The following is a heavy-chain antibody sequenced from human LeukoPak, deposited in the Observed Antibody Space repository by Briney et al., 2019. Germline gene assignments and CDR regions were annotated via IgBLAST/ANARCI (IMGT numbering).Heavy chain of an antibody. CDR2: IYYSGST. V-gene: IGHV4-59*01. J-gene: IGHJ4*02. D-gene: IGHD3-10*01. Sequence: KPSETLSLTCTVSGGSISSYYWSWIRQPPGKGLEWIGYIYYSGSTNYNPSLKSRVTISVDTSKNQFSLKLSSVTAADTAVHYCARGKYYYGSGSYHPGLPADYWGQGTLVTVSS. CDR1: GGSISSYY. CDR3: ARGKYYYGSGSYHPGLPADY.